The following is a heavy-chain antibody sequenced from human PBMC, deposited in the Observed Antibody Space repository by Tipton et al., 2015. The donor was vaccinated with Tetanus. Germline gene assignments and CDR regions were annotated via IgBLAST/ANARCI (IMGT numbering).Heavy chain of an antibody. CDR1: GGSISSSSYY. D-gene: IGHD4-23*01. V-gene: IGHV4-39*01. J-gene: IGHJ4*02. CDR2: IYYSGST. CDR3: ASWGGDYGGSFDY. Sequence: SLTCTVSGGSISSSSYYWGWIRQPPGKGLEWIGSIYYSGSTYYNPSLKSRVTISVDTSKNQFSLKLSSVTAADTAVYYCASWGGDYGGSFDYWGQGTLVTVSS.